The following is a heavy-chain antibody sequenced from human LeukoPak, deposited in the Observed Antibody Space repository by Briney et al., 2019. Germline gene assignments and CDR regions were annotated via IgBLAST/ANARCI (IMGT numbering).Heavy chain of an antibody. CDR2: INPNSGGT. D-gene: IGHD2-2*01. CDR1: GYTFTGYY. J-gene: IGHJ4*02. V-gene: IGHV1-2*02. CDR3: ARDTPHYCSSTSCPFDY. Sequence: ASVKVSCKASGYTFTGYYMHWVRQAPGQGLEWMGWINPNSGGTNYAQKFQGRVTMTRDTSISTAYMELSRLRPDDTAAYYCARDTPHYCSSTSCPFDYWGQGTLVTVSS.